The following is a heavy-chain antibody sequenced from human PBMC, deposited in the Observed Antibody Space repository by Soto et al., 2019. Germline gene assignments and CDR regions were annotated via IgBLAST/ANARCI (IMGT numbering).Heavy chain of an antibody. J-gene: IGHJ6*02. CDR1: GYTFTSYY. CDR2: INPSGGST. D-gene: IGHD3-16*01. CDR3: ARGGGTTIGGYYDMDV. V-gene: IGHV1-46*03. Sequence: GASVKVSCKASGYTFTSYYMHWVRQAPGQGLEWMGIINPSGGSTNYAQKFQGRVTMTRDTSTSTVYMELSSLRSEDTAVYYCARGGGTTIGGYYDMDVWGQGTTVTVSS.